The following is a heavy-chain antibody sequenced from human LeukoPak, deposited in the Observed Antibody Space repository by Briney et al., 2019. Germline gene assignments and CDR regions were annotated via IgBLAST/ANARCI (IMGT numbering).Heavy chain of an antibody. Sequence: PSETLSLTCAVYGGSFSGYYWSWIRQPPGKGLEWIGEINHSGSTNYNPSLKSRVTISVDTSKSQFSLKLSSVTAADTAVYYCARENTATNYYMDVWGKGTTVTVSS. CDR3: ARENTATNYYMDV. D-gene: IGHD5-18*01. J-gene: IGHJ6*03. CDR2: INHSGST. V-gene: IGHV4-34*01. CDR1: GGSFSGYY.